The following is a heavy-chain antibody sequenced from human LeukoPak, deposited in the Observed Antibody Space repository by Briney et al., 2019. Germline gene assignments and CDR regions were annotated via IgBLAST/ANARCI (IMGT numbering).Heavy chain of an antibody. Sequence: QPGGSLRLSCAAPVFTFSSHSMAWVRQAPGKGPEWVSSISSNGGDTYYADSVRGRFTISRDNSENMLHLQMNSLSAEDTAVYYCTRGNPSIVGSRDPFDIWGQGTMVTVSS. D-gene: IGHD1-26*01. J-gene: IGHJ3*02. CDR3: TRGNPSIVGSRDPFDI. CDR1: VFTFSSHS. CDR2: ISSNGGDT. V-gene: IGHV3-23*01.